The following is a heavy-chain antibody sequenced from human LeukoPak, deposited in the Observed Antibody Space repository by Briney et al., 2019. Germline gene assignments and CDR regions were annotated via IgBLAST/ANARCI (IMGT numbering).Heavy chain of an antibody. CDR1: GYSISSGYY. Sequence: PSETLSLTCAVSGYSISSGYYWGWIRQPPGKGLEWIGSIYHSGSTYYNPSLKSRVTISVDTSKNQFSLRLSSVTAADTAVYYCASNPGYGDYGIDYWGQGTLVTVSS. V-gene: IGHV4-38-2*01. CDR2: IYHSGST. D-gene: IGHD4-17*01. CDR3: ASNPGYGDYGIDY. J-gene: IGHJ4*02.